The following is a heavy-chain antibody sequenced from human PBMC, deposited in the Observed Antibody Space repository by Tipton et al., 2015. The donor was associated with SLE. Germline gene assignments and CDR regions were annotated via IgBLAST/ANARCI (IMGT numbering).Heavy chain of an antibody. J-gene: IGHJ4*02. CDR1: GGSISSSSYY. V-gene: IGHV4-39*01. Sequence: LRLSCTVSGGSISSSSYYWGWIRQPPGKGLEWIGSIYYSGSTYYNPSLKSRVTISVDTSKNQFSLKLSSVTAADTAVYYCARHSIAAAGFDYWGQGTLVTVSS. CDR2: IYYSGST. CDR3: ARHSIAAAGFDY. D-gene: IGHD6-13*01.